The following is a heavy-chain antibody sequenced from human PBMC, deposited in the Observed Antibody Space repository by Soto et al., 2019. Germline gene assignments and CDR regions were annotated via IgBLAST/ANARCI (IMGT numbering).Heavy chain of an antibody. J-gene: IGHJ4*02. V-gene: IGHV1-69*13. D-gene: IGHD2-2*03. CDR3: ARWAGYCTSASCYSALDY. CDR2: IVPMFGTA. CDR1: GGTFSSYA. Sequence: SVKVSCKASGGTFSSYAIRWVRQAPGQGLEWMGVIVPMFGTATYAQKFQGRITITADESTGTAYMELSTLTSEDTALYYCARWAGYCTSASCYSALDYWGQGTLVTVSS.